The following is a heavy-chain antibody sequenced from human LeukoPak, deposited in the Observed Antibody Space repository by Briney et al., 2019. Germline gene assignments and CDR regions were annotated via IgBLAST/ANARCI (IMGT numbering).Heavy chain of an antibody. CDR1: GYTFTNYD. CDR2: MNPNSGNT. J-gene: IGHJ4*02. V-gene: IGHV1-8*03. Sequence: ASVKVSCKASGYTFTNYDINWVRQATGQGLEWMGYMNPNSGNTGYAQKFQDRVTITSDTSISTAYMELSSLRSDDTAVYYCAREGLDYWGQGTLVTISS. CDR3: AREGLDY.